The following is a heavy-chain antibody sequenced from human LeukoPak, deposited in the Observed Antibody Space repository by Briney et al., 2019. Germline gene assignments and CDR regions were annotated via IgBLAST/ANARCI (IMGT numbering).Heavy chain of an antibody. CDR2: ISASGGTT. V-gene: IGHV3-23*01. Sequence: GGSLRLSCVASEFTFSSHAMNWVRQAPGKGLEWVSTISASGGTTYYAGSLKGRFTISRDNSRDTLYLQMTSLGAEDTAIYYCAKSRVSGLRFLEWVYFNYWGQGTLVTVSS. CDR3: AKSRVSGLRFLEWVYFNY. CDR1: EFTFSSHA. J-gene: IGHJ4*02. D-gene: IGHD3-3*01.